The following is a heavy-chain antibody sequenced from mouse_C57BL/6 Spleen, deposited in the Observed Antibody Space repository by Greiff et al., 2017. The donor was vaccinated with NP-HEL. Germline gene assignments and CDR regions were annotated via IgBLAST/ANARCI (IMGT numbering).Heavy chain of an antibody. CDR3: ARGHYGSSHYYAMDY. CDR1: GYTFTDYN. V-gene: IGHV1-18*01. D-gene: IGHD1-1*01. CDR2: ITPNNGGT. J-gene: IGHJ4*01. Sequence: VQLQQSGPELVKPGASVKIPCKASGYTFTDYNMDWVKQSHGKSLEWIGDITPNNGGTIYNQKFKGKATLTVDKSSSTAYMELRSLTSEDTAVYYCARGHYGSSHYYAMDYWGQGTSVTVSS.